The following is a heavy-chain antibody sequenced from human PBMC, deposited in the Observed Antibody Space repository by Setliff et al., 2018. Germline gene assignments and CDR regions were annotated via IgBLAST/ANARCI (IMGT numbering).Heavy chain of an antibody. CDR2: INHSGST. V-gene: IGHV4-39*07. Sequence: NPSETLSLTCTVSGGSISSTSYYWGWIRQPPGKGLEWIAEINHSGSTNYNPSLKSRVTISVDTSKNQFSLKLSSVTAADTAVYYCRFWSGYYKNDYWGQGTLVTVSS. CDR1: GGSISSTSYY. D-gene: IGHD3-3*01. J-gene: IGHJ4*01. CDR3: RFWSGYYKNDY.